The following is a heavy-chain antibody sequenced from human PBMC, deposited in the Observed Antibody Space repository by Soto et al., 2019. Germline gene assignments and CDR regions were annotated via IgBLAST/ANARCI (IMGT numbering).Heavy chain of an antibody. D-gene: IGHD3-10*01. CDR3: TRDDTPIWFGELLYSRGSAFDI. CDR1: GFTFGDYA. J-gene: IGHJ3*02. V-gene: IGHV3-49*03. CDR2: IRSKAYGGTT. Sequence: GGSLRLSCTASGFTFGDYAMSWFRQAPGKGLEWVGFIRSKAYGGTTEYAASVKGRFTISRDDSKSIAYLQMNSLKTEDTAVYYCTRDDTPIWFGELLYSRGSAFDIWGQGTMVTVSS.